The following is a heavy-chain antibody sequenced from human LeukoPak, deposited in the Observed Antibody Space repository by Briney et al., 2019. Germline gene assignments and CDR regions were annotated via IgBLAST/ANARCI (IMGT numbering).Heavy chain of an antibody. CDR2: INPNSGGT. J-gene: IGHJ1*01. CDR1: GYTFTGYY. Sequence: ASVKVSCKASGYTFTGYYMHWVRQAPGQGLEWMGWINPNSGGTNFAQKVQGRVTMTRDTSISTAYMELSRLRSDDTAVYYCARDSTVTPEYFQHWGQGTLVTVSS. CDR3: ARDSTVTPEYFQH. V-gene: IGHV1-2*02. D-gene: IGHD4-17*01.